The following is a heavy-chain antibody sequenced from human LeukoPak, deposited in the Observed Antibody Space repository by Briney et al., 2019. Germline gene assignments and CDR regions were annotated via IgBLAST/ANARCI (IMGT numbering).Heavy chain of an antibody. CDR3: ARGPGSDCSSTSCYAVLWFGSAEDGMDV. CDR1: GYTFTSYD. Sequence: ASVKVSCKASGYTFTSYDINWVRQATGQGLEWMGWMNPNSGNTGYAQKFQGRVTMTRNTSISTAYMELSSLRSEDTAVYYCARGPGSDCSSTSCYAVLWFGSAEDGMDVWGQGTTVTVSS. CDR2: MNPNSGNT. D-gene: IGHD2-2*01. V-gene: IGHV1-8*01. J-gene: IGHJ6*02.